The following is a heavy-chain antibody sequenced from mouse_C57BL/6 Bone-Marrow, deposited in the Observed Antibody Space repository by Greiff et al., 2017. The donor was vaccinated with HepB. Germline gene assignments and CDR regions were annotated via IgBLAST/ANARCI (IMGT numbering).Heavy chain of an antibody. D-gene: IGHD2-2*01. CDR1: GFTFSSYA. J-gene: IGHJ3*01. V-gene: IGHV5-9-1*02. CDR3: TREGSTMVTTDGLWFAY. CDR2: ISSGGDYI. Sequence: EVQVVESGEGLVKPGGSLKLSCAASGFTFSSYAMSWVRQTPEKRLEWVAYISSGGDYIYYADTVKGRFTISRDNARNTLYLQMSSLKSEDTAMYYCTREGSTMVTTDGLWFAYWGQGTLVTVSA.